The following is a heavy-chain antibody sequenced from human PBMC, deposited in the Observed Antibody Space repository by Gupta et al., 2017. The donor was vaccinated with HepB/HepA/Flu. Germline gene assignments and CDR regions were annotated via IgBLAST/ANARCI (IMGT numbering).Heavy chain of an antibody. CDR3: AHSSGYYYYMDV. J-gene: IGHJ6*03. Sequence: EVQLVESGGGLVKPGGSLRLSCAASGFTFSSYSMNWVRQAPGKGLEWVSSISSSSSYIYYADSVKGRFTISRDNAKNSLYLQMNSLRAEDTAVYYCAHSSGYYYYMDVWGKGTTVTVSS. CDR1: GFTFSSYS. CDR2: ISSSSSYI. D-gene: IGHD6-19*01. V-gene: IGHV3-21*01.